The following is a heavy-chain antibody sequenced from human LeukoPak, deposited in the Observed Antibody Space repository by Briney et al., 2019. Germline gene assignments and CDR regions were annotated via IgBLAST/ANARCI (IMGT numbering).Heavy chain of an antibody. V-gene: IGHV3-23*01. D-gene: IGHD6-19*01. CDR1: GFTFSSYV. J-gene: IGHJ4*02. CDR3: AKGHGSGWYGYFAY. CDR2: ISSGGDST. Sequence: GGSLRLSCAASGFTFSSYVLGWVRQAPGQGLEWVSTISSGGDSTSYADSVKGRFAISRDNSQSTLFLQLNSLRAEDTAVYYCAKGHGSGWYGYFAYWGQGTLVTVSS.